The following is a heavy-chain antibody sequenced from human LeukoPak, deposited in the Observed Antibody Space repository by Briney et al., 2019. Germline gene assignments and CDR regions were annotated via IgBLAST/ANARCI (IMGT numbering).Heavy chain of an antibody. CDR3: ARPNSVSGGAFDI. D-gene: IGHD2-8*01. CDR1: GYSFTSYW. Sequence: GESLKISCKGPGYSFTSYWIGWVRQMPGKGLEWMGIIYPGDSDARYSPSFQGQVTISADKSISTAYLQWSSLKASDTAMYYCARPNSVSGGAFDIWGQGTMVTVSS. CDR2: IYPGDSDA. V-gene: IGHV5-51*01. J-gene: IGHJ3*02.